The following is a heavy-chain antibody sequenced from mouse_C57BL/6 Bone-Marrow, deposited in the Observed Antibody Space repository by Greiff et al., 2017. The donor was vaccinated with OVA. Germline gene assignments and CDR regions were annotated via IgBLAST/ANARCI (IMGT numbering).Heavy chain of an antibody. CDR3: ARDRITTVVLDY. Sequence: EVQGVESGGGLVKPGGSLKLSCAASGFTFSSYAMSWVRQTPEKRLEWVATISDGGSYTYYPDNVKGRFTISRDNAKNNLYLQMSHLKSEDTAMYYCARDRITTVVLDYWGQGTTLTVSS. CDR2: ISDGGSYT. CDR1: GFTFSSYA. J-gene: IGHJ2*01. V-gene: IGHV5-4*01. D-gene: IGHD1-1*01.